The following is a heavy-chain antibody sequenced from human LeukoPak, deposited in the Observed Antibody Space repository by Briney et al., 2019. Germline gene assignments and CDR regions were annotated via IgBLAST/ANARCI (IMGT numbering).Heavy chain of an antibody. J-gene: IGHJ5*02. D-gene: IGHD3-9*01. V-gene: IGHV1-2*02. CDR3: ARDQRALLRYFDWSFDP. CDR1: AYTFTGFY. CDR2: INPNSGGT. Sequence: ASVKVSCKASAYTFTGFYMHWLRQAPGQGLEWMGWINPNSGGTNYAQRFQGRVTTTRDTSIRTAYMELSRLRSDDTAVYYCARDQRALLRYFDWSFDPWGQGTLVTVSS.